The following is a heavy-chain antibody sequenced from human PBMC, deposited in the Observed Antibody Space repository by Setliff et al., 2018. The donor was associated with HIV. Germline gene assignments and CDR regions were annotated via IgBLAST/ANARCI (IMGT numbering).Heavy chain of an antibody. CDR1: GYSISSGYY. D-gene: IGHD4-17*01. J-gene: IGHJ5*02. CDR2: ISYTGST. V-gene: IGHV4-38-2*01. CDR3: ARGGSAWNMPRGDYANWFDP. Sequence: SETLSLTCAVSGYSISSGYYWAWIRQSPGKGLELIGYISYTGSTNYNPSLKSRVTISVDTSRNQFSLKLSSVTAADTAVYYCARGGSAWNMPRGDYANWFDPWGQGTLVTVSS.